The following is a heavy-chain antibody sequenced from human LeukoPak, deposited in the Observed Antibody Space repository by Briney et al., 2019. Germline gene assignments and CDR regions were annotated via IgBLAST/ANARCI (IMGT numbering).Heavy chain of an antibody. D-gene: IGHD3-10*01. CDR2: INRDGSQI. CDR1: GFTLSTSW. Sequence: GGSPRLSCAASGFTLSTSWMTWVRQAPGKGLEWVTNINRDGSQIDYMDSVKGRFTISRDSANNALYLQMNSLRAEDTAVYYCARGGLTAGFDYWGQETLVTVSS. V-gene: IGHV3-7*01. J-gene: IGHJ4*02. CDR3: ARGGLTAGFDY.